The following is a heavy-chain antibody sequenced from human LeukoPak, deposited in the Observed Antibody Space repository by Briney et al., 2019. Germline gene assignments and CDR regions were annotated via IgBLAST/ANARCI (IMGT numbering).Heavy chain of an antibody. V-gene: IGHV1-18*01. Sequence: GASVKVSCKASGYTFTSYGISWVRQAPGQGLEWMGWISAYNGNTNYAKKLQGRVTMTTDTPTSTAYMELRSLRSDDTAVYYCARVEQWLVQGDVDYWGQGTLVTVSS. CDR1: GYTFTSYG. CDR3: ARVEQWLVQGDVDY. D-gene: IGHD6-19*01. CDR2: ISAYNGNT. J-gene: IGHJ4*02.